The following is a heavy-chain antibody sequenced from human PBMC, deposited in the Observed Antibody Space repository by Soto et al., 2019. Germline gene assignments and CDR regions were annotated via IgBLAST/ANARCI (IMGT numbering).Heavy chain of an antibody. Sequence: SQTLSLTCAISGDSVSSNSAAWNWIRQSPSRGLEWLGRTYYRSKWYNDYAVSVKSRITVNPDTSKNQFSLQLSSVTPEDTAVYYCARDFTAAAGLWNWFDPWGQGTLVTVSS. J-gene: IGHJ5*02. CDR2: TYYRSKWYN. V-gene: IGHV6-1*01. CDR3: ARDFTAAAGLWNWFDP. CDR1: GDSVSSNSAA. D-gene: IGHD6-13*01.